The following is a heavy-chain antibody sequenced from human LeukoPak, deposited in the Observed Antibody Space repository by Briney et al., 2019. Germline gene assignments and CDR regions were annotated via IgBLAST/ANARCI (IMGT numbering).Heavy chain of an antibody. CDR3: ARGRGGWYGAFDI. CDR1: GFTVSSKY. Sequence: PGGSLRLSCAASGFTVSSKYMSWVRQAPGKGLEWVSVIYSGGTSYYADSVKGRFTISRDNSKNTLYLQMNSLRVEDTAVYYCARGRGGWYGAFDIWGQGTMVTVSS. D-gene: IGHD6-19*01. CDR2: IYSGGTS. V-gene: IGHV3-66*01. J-gene: IGHJ3*02.